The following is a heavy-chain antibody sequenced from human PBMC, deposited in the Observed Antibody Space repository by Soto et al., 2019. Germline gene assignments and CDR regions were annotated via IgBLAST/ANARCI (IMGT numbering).Heavy chain of an antibody. Sequence: EVQLVESGGGLVQPGGSLRLSCAASGFTFSSYSMIWVRQAPGKGLEWVSYISSSSSTIYYADSVKGRFTISRDNAKNSLYLQMNSLRDEDTAVYYCARGPLYCSGGSCYSHFDYWGQGTLVTVSS. CDR3: ARGPLYCSGGSCYSHFDY. J-gene: IGHJ4*02. V-gene: IGHV3-48*02. CDR1: GFTFSSYS. CDR2: ISSSSSTI. D-gene: IGHD2-15*01.